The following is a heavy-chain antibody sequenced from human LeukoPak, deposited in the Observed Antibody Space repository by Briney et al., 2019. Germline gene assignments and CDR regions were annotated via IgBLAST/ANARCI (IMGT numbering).Heavy chain of an antibody. CDR1: GFTFSSYG. CDR2: IWYDGSNK. V-gene: IGHV3-33*01. CDR3: ARDRQWLVYGMDV. Sequence: PGRSLRLSCAASGFTFSSYGMHWVRQAPGRGLEWVAVIWYDGSNKYYADSVKGRFTISRDNSKNTLYLQMNSLRAEDTAVYYCARDRQWLVYGMDVWGQGTTVTVSS. D-gene: IGHD6-19*01. J-gene: IGHJ6*02.